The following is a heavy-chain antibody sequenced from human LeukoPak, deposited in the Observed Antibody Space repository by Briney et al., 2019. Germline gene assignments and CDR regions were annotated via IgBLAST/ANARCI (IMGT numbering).Heavy chain of an antibody. CDR2: ISSSSSYI. CDR3: ARDAGRSSWSRDYYYYGMDV. J-gene: IGHJ6*02. V-gene: IGHV3-21*01. CDR1: GFTFSSYS. D-gene: IGHD6-13*01. Sequence: GGSLRLSCAASGFTFSSYSMNWVRQAPGKGLEWVSSISSSSSYIYYADSVKGRFTISRDNAKNSLYLQMNSLRAEDTAVYYCARDAGRSSWSRDYYYYGMDVWGQGTTVTVSS.